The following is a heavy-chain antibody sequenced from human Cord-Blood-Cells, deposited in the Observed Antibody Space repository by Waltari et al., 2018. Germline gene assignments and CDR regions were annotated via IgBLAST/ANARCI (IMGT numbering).Heavy chain of an antibody. J-gene: IGHJ3*02. V-gene: IGHV3-53*01. D-gene: IGHD6-6*01. CDR2: IYSGGST. Sequence: EVQLVESGGGLIQPGGSLRLSCAASGFTVSSNYMSWVRQAPGKGLEWFSVIYSGGSTYYADSVKGRFTISRDNSKNTLYLQMNSLRAEDTAVYYCARAYSSSHDAFDIWGQGTMVTVSS. CDR3: ARAYSSSHDAFDI. CDR1: GFTVSSNY.